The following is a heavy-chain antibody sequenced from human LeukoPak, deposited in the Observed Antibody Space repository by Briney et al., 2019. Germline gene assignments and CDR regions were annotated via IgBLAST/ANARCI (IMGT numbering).Heavy chain of an antibody. V-gene: IGHV4-34*01. CDR1: GGSFSGYY. CDR2: INHSGST. D-gene: IGHD1-1*01. Sequence: SETLSLTCAVHGGSFSGYYWSWIRQPPGKGLEWIGEINHSGSTNYNPSLKSRVTISVDTSKNQFSLKLSSVTAADTAVYYCARGGRTDRRLFYWGQGTLVTVSS. CDR3: ARGGRTDRRLFY. J-gene: IGHJ4*02.